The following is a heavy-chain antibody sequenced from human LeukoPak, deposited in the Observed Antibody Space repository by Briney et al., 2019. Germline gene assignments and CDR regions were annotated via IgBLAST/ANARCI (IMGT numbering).Heavy chain of an antibody. J-gene: IGHJ4*02. CDR2: IIPILGIA. CDR3: ASLSIAAAGPDY. Sequence: SVKVSCKASGGTFSSYAISWVRQAPGQGLEWMGRIIPILGIANYAQKFQARVTITADKSTSTAYMELSSLRSEDTAVYYCASLSIAAAGPDYWGQGTLVTVSS. CDR1: GGTFSSYA. D-gene: IGHD6-13*01. V-gene: IGHV1-69*04.